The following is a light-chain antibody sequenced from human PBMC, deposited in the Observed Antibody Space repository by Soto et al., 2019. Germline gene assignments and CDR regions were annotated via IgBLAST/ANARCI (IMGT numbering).Light chain of an antibody. CDR2: EVS. CDR3: TSYTLTSTLHV. J-gene: IGLJ1*01. Sequence: QSALPQPASVSGSPGQSITISCTGTSSDIGYYNYVSWYQQHPGKAPKLIIYEVSNRPSGVSNRFSGSKSGNTASLTISGLQADDEADYYCTSYTLTSTLHVFGTGTKVTVL. V-gene: IGLV2-14*01. CDR1: SSDIGYYNY.